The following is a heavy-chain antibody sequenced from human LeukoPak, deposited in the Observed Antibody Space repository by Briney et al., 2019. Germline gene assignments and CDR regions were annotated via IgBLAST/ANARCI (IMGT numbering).Heavy chain of an antibody. CDR2: IYPTGST. Sequence: PSETLSLTCTVSGGSISSYYWSWVRKPAGKGLEWIGRIYPTGSTNYNPSLNSRVTMSLDTSKNHFSLKLISVTAADTAVYYCARDLGFNWFDSWGQGHLVTVSS. J-gene: IGHJ5*01. CDR3: ARDLGFNWFDS. CDR1: GGSISSYY. V-gene: IGHV4-4*07.